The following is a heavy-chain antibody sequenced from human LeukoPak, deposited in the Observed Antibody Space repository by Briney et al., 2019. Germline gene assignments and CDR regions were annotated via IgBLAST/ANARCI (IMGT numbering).Heavy chain of an antibody. Sequence: AASVKVSCKASGYTFIDYYIHWLRQAPGQGLEWMGWINPNSGGTNYAQKFQGRVTMTRDTSISTAYMELSRLRADDTAVYYCARERERHSSSWYIHNWFDPWGQGTLVTVSS. V-gene: IGHV1-2*02. J-gene: IGHJ5*02. CDR2: INPNSGGT. D-gene: IGHD6-13*01. CDR1: GYTFIDYY. CDR3: ARERERHSSSWYIHNWFDP.